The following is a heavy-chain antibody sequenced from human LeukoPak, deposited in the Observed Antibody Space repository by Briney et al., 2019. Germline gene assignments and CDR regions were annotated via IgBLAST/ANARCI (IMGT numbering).Heavy chain of an antibody. CDR3: ARRLGYCSSTSCYRPFDY. CDR2: INHSGST. Sequence: PSETLSLTCAVYGGSFSGYYWSWIRQPPGKGLEWIGEINHSGSTNYNPSLKSRLTISVDTSKNQFSLKLSSVTAADTAVYYCARRLGYCSSTSCYRPFDYWGQGTLVTVSS. D-gene: IGHD2-2*01. J-gene: IGHJ4*02. CDR1: GGSFSGYY. V-gene: IGHV4-34*01.